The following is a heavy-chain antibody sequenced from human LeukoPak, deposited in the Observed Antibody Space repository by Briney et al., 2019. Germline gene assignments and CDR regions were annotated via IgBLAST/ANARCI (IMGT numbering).Heavy chain of an antibody. CDR1: GGSISSGGYY. D-gene: IGHD6-13*01. J-gene: IGHJ6*02. CDR3: ARDLNRVAAATPVHSYGMDV. Sequence: PSETLSLTCTVSGGSISSGGYYWSWIRQPPGKGLEWIGSIYYSGSTYYNPSLKSRVTISVDTSKNQFSLKLSSVTAADTAVYYCARDLNRVAAATPVHSYGMDVWGQGTTVTVSS. V-gene: IGHV4-39*07. CDR2: IYYSGST.